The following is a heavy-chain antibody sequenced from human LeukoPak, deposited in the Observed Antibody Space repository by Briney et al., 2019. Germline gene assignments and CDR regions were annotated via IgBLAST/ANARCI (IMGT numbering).Heavy chain of an antibody. CDR3: ARSKGWYSTDAFDI. Sequence: GSLRLSFAPSGFTFSSHWMHWVRQAPGKGLVWVSRFNGDGSNTTYADSVKGRSTISRDNAKNTLYLQMNSQRREDTAVYHCARSKGWYSTDAFDIWGQGTMVSVSS. CDR2: FNGDGSNT. D-gene: IGHD6-19*01. CDR1: GFTFSSHW. V-gene: IGHV3-74*03. J-gene: IGHJ3*02.